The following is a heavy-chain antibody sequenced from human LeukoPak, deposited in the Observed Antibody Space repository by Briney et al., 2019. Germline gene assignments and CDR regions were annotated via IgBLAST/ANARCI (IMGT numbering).Heavy chain of an antibody. J-gene: IGHJ4*02. D-gene: IGHD6-19*01. CDR1: GFTFSSYS. CDR3: ARGGKGFLLGAVDY. V-gene: IGHV3-48*02. CDR2: ISSSSTI. Sequence: GGSLRLSCAASGFTFSSYSMNWVRQAPGKGLEWVSYISSSSTIYYADSVKGRFTISRDNAKNSLYLQMNSLSDEDTAVYYCARGGKGFLLGAVDYWGQGTLVTVSS.